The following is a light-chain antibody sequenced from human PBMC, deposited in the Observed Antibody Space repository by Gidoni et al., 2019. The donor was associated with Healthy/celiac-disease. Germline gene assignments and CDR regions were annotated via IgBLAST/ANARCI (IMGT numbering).Light chain of an antibody. Sequence: IQMPQSPSSLSASVGDRVTITCQASQDISNYFNWYQQKPGKAPKLLIYDASNLERGVPSRFSGSGSGTEFTFTISSLQPEDIATYYCQQYDNHQWTFGQGTKVEIK. CDR3: QQYDNHQWT. CDR2: DAS. CDR1: QDISNY. V-gene: IGKV1-33*01. J-gene: IGKJ1*01.